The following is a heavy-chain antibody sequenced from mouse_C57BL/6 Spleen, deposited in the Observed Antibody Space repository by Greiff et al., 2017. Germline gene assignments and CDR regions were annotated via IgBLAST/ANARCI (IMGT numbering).Heavy chain of an antibody. CDR1: GFTFTDYY. Sequence: EVKLMESGGGLVQPGGSLSLSCAASGFTFTDYYMSWVRQPPGKALEWLGFIRHKANGYTTEYSASVKGRFTISRDNSQSILYLQMNALRAEDSATYYCARSDYDGAEFAYWGQGTLVTVSA. D-gene: IGHD2-4*01. CDR3: ARSDYDGAEFAY. CDR2: IRHKANGYTT. J-gene: IGHJ3*01. V-gene: IGHV7-3*01.